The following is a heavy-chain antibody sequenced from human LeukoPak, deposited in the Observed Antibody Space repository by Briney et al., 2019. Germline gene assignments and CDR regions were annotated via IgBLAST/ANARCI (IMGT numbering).Heavy chain of an antibody. D-gene: IGHD2-2*01. CDR2: IYSDNT. V-gene: IGHV3-53*01. CDR3: AKVGVPATMELGTRGVATTIELDY. J-gene: IGHJ4*02. Sequence: GGSLRLSCTVSGFTVSRNSMSWVRQAPGKGLEWVSFIYSDNTHYSDSVKGRFTISRDNSKNTLYLQMNSLRAEDTAVYYCAKVGVPATMELGTRGVATTIELDYWGQGTLVTVSS. CDR1: GFTVSRNS.